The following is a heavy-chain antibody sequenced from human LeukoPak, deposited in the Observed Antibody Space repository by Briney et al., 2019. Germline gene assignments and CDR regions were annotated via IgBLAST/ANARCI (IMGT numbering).Heavy chain of an antibody. Sequence: GGSLRLSCAASGFTFSNYAMSWVRQAPGKGLEWVSALSGSGGSTYYADSVKGRFTISRDNSKNTLYLQMNSLRAEDTAVYYCAKLKTYYFDYWGQGTLVTVSS. CDR1: GFTFSNYA. V-gene: IGHV3-23*01. J-gene: IGHJ4*02. CDR3: AKLKTYYFDY. CDR2: LSGSGGST.